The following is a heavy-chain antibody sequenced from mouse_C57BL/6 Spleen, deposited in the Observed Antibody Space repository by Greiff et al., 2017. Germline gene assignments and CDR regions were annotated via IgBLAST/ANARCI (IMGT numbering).Heavy chain of an antibody. CDR3: TEHYSNYEEYYYDMDY. D-gene: IGHD2-5*01. Sequence: VQLQQSGAELVRPGASVTLSCKASGYTFTDYEMHWVKQTPVHGLEWIGAIDPETGGTTYNQKFKGKAILTADKSSSTAYMELHSLTSEDSAVCSCTEHYSNYEEYYYDMDYWGQGTTVTVSS. CDR1: GYTFTDYE. J-gene: IGHJ4*01. CDR2: IDPETGGT. V-gene: IGHV1-15*01.